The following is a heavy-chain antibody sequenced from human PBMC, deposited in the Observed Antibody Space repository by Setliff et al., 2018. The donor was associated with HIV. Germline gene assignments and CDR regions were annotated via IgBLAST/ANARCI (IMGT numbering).Heavy chain of an antibody. D-gene: IGHD4-4*01. Sequence: ASVKVSCKASGYTFTSCFMHWVRQAPGQGLEYMGIINPSDGTTDYTQKFQDRVTMTSDTTTSTVYMELRSLRSEDTAIYYCVKEYHTEVTDTRVANYFDYWGQGTLVTVSS. J-gene: IGHJ4*02. CDR2: INPSDGTT. V-gene: IGHV1-46*01. CDR1: GYTFTSCF. CDR3: VKEYHTEVTDTRVANYFDY.